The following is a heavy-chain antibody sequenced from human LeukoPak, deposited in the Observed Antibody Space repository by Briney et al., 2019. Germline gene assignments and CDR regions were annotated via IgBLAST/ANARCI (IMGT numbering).Heavy chain of an antibody. CDR2: SIPMFGTS. CDR1: GGNFISYA. J-gene: IGHJ4*02. V-gene: IGHV1-69*05. D-gene: IGHD3-3*01. Sequence: GSSVKVSCKASGGNFISYAVSWVRQAPGQGLEWMGGSIPMFGTSNYAQKFQGRVTITTDESTTTAYMGLSSLSSEDTAVYYCAAYTLSQFWSGYYHFDYWGQGTLVSVSS. CDR3: AAYTLSQFWSGYYHFDY.